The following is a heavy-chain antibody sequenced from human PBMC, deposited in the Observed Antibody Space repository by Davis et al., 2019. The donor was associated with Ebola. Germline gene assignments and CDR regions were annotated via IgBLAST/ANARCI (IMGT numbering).Heavy chain of an antibody. V-gene: IGHV3-30*04. Sequence: GGSLRLSCTASAFSFTNHAMHWVRQAPGKGLEWVAVISSDGSNKHYAASVKGRFTISRDNSKNTVYLHMNSLRPEDTAVYYCARTLSSSWYDRNYYQYYGMDVWGLGTTVTVSS. CDR3: ARTLSSSWYDRNYYQYYGMDV. CDR1: AFSFTNHA. J-gene: IGHJ6*02. CDR2: ISSDGSNK. D-gene: IGHD6-13*01.